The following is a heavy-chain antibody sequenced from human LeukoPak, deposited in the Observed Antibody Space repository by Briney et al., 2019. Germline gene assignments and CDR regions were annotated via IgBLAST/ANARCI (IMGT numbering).Heavy chain of an antibody. Sequence: GGSLRLSCAASGFTFSSYGMHWVRQAPGKGLEWVAVTSYDGSNKYYADSVKGRFTISRDNSKNTLYLQMNSLRAEDTAVYYCAKGAQYSSGSSFDYWGQGTLVTVSS. V-gene: IGHV3-30*18. D-gene: IGHD6-19*01. J-gene: IGHJ4*02. CDR2: TSYDGSNK. CDR1: GFTFSSYG. CDR3: AKGAQYSSGSSFDY.